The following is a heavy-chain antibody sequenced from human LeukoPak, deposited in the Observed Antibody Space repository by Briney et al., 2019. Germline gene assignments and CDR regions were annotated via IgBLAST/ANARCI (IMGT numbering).Heavy chain of an antibody. CDR3: AGGAMVRGVIGWFDP. D-gene: IGHD3-10*01. CDR2: IYTSGST. CDR1: GGSISSYY. Sequence: PSETLSLTCTVSGGSISSYYWSWIRQPAGKGLEWIGRIYTSGSTNYNPSLKSRVTMSVDTSKNQFSLKLSSVTAADTAVYYCAGGAMVRGVIGWFDPWGQGTLVTVSS. J-gene: IGHJ5*02. V-gene: IGHV4-4*07.